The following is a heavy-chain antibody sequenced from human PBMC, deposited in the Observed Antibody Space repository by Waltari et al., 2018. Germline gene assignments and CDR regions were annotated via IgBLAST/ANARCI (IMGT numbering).Heavy chain of an antibody. J-gene: IGHJ4*02. CDR3: ARARSIPWDCGGDCYGTDYFDY. D-gene: IGHD2-21*01. V-gene: IGHV4-39*07. Sequence: QLQLQESGPGLVKPSETLSLTCTVSGGSISSSSYYWGWIRQPPGKGLEWIGSIYYSGSTYYTPSLKSRVTISVDTSKNQFSLKLSSVTAADTAVYYCARARSIPWDCGGDCYGTDYFDYWGQGTLVTVSS. CDR2: IYYSGST. CDR1: GGSISSSSYY.